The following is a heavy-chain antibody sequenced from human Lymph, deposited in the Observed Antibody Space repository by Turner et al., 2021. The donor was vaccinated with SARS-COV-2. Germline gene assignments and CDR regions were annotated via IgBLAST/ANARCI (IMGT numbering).Heavy chain of an antibody. J-gene: IGHJ4*02. V-gene: IGHV4-59*01. CDR1: GGAISSYY. Sequence: QVQLQESGPGLAQPSETLSLTCTVSGGAISSYYWSLIRQHPGKGREWIVYIYYSGSTNYNPSLESRVTISVDTSKNQLSLKLSSVTAADTAVYYCVRAFDYWGQGTLVTVSS. CDR2: IYYSGST. CDR3: VRAFDY.